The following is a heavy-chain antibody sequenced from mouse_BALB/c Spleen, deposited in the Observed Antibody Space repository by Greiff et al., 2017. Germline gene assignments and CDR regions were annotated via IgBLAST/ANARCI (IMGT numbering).Heavy chain of an antibody. D-gene: IGHD2-4*01. CDR1: GFTFSSFG. CDR2: ISSGSSTI. CDR3: ARWDDYDDYAMDY. J-gene: IGHJ4*01. V-gene: IGHV5-17*02. Sequence: DVQLQESGGGLVQPGGSRKLSCAASGFTFSSFGMHWVRQAPEKGLEWVAYISSGSSTIYYADTVKGRFTISRDNPKNTLFLQMTSLRSEDTAMYYCARWDDYDDYAMDYWGQGTSVTVSS.